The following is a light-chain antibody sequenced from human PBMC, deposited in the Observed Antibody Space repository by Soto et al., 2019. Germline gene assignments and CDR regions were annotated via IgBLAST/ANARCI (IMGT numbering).Light chain of an antibody. CDR2: GAS. CDR3: QQYGSSST. Sequence: EIVLTQSPGTLSLSPWERATLSCRASQSVSSSYLAWYQQKPGQAPRLLIYGASSRPTGIPDRFSGSGSGTDFTLTSIKLEDEDIAVYYCQQYGSSSTFGQGTRLEIK. CDR1: QSVSSSY. V-gene: IGKV3-20*01. J-gene: IGKJ5*01.